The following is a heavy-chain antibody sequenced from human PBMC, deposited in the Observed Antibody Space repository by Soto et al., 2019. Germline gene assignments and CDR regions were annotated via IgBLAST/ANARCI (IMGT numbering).Heavy chain of an antibody. CDR1: GGSISSYY. J-gene: IGHJ6*02. V-gene: IGHV4-59*12. CDR3: ARDSRFSGYSYSGMDV. CDR2: IYYSGST. D-gene: IGHD5-12*01. Sequence: SETLSLTCTVSGGSISSYYWSWIRQPPGKGLEWIGYIYYSGSTKYNPSLKSRVTMSVDTSKNQFSLNLSSMTAADTAVYYCARDSRFSGYSYSGMDVWGQGTTVTVSS.